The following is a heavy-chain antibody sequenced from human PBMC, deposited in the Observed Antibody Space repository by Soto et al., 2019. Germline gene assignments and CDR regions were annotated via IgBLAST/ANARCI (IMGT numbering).Heavy chain of an antibody. CDR1: GFTFSSYS. J-gene: IGHJ3*02. CDR2: ISISSSYI. Sequence: XGSLRLCCAASGFTFSSYSMNWVRQAPGKGLEWVSSISISSSYIYYADSVKGRFTISRDNAKNSLYLQMNSLRAEDTAVYYCVGEYLTSGAFDIWGQGTMVTVSS. V-gene: IGHV3-21*01. CDR3: VGEYLTSGAFDI. D-gene: IGHD4-17*01.